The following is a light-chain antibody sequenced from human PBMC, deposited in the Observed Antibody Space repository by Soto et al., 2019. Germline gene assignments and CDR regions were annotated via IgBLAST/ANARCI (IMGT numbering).Light chain of an antibody. CDR1: SSDVGAYKY. J-gene: IGLJ2*01. V-gene: IGLV2-8*01. CDR3: SSYADTNNLL. Sequence: QSALTQPPSASGSPGQSVTISCTGTSSDVGAYKYVSWYQQHPGKAPKLMIYAVSERPSGVPDRFSGSKSGNTASLTVSGLQAEDEADSYCSSYADTNNLLFGGGTKLTVL. CDR2: AVS.